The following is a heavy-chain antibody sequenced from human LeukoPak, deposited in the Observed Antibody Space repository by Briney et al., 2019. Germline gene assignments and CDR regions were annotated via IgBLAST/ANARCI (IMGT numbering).Heavy chain of an antibody. CDR2: MYYSGST. V-gene: IGHV4-59*01. CDR1: GVSISSYY. J-gene: IGHJ4*02. CDR3: AGSGSYYDY. D-gene: IGHD1-26*01. Sequence: SETLSLTCTVSGVSISSYYWSWIRQPPGKGLEWIGYMYYSGSTNYNPSLKSRVTISVDTSKNQFSLKLTSVTAADTAVYYCAGSGSYYDYWGQGTLVTVSS.